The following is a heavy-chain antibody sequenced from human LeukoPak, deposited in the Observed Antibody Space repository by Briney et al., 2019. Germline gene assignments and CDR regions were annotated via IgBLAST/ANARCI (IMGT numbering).Heavy chain of an antibody. CDR3: ARILWFGESYYFDY. J-gene: IGHJ4*02. V-gene: IGHV4-30-2*01. D-gene: IGHD3-10*01. Sequence: SETLSLTCAVSGGSISSSGYSWTWIRQPPGKGLEWIGYIYHSGSTYYNPSLKSRITISVDRSKNQFSLKLSSVTAADTAVYYCARILWFGESYYFDYWSQGTLVTVSS. CDR1: GGSISSSGYS. CDR2: IYHSGST.